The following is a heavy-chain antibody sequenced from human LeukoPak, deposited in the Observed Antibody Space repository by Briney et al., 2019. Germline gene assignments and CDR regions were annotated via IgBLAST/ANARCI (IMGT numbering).Heavy chain of an antibody. Sequence: GGSLRLSCAASGFTFSSYAMSWVRQAPGKGLEWVSAISGSGGSTYYADSVKGRFTISRDNSKNTLYLQMNRLRAEDTAVYYCAKGDYDSSGYYYNPYGMDVWGQGTTVTVSS. D-gene: IGHD3-22*01. CDR3: AKGDYDSSGYYYNPYGMDV. V-gene: IGHV3-23*01. CDR2: ISGSGGST. CDR1: GFTFSSYA. J-gene: IGHJ6*02.